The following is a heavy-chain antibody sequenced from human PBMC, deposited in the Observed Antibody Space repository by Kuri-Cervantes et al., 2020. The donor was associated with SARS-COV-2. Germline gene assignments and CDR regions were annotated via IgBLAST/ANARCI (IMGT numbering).Heavy chain of an antibody. CDR2: IIPVSDTT. D-gene: IGHD1-20*01. V-gene: IGHV1-69*06. J-gene: IGHJ6*02. CDR3: AHITGTDGFGMDV. CDR1: GGTFSRQA. Sequence: SVKVSCKASGGTFSRQAITWVRHARGQGLEWMGVIIPVSDTTNYAQTLQGRITISADKSTTTSYMELSSLTSIDTAVYYCAHITGTDGFGMDVWGQGTTVTVSS.